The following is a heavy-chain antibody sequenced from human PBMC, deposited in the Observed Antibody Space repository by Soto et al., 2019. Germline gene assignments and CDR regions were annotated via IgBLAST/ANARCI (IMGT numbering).Heavy chain of an antibody. CDR3: AAADSSGYYGG. Sequence: ASVKVSCKASGFIFTSFGVQWVRQARGQRLEWIGWITVGTGNTNYAQKFQERVTITRDMSTSTAYMELRSQRSEDTAVYYCAAADSSGYYGGWGQGTQVTVSS. D-gene: IGHD3-22*01. V-gene: IGHV1-58*01. CDR2: ITVGTGNT. J-gene: IGHJ4*02. CDR1: GFIFTSFG.